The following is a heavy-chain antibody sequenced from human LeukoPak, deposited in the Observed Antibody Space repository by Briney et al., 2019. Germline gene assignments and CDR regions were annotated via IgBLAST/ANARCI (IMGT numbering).Heavy chain of an antibody. CDR1: GGSISNYY. Sequence: SETLSLTCNVSGGSISNYYWTWIRQPPGKGLEWIGYIYYSGSTNYNPSLKSRVTISVDTSKNQFSLKLSSVTAADTAVYYGSCRDGLLSWFDPWGKGTLVTVSS. V-gene: IGHV4-59*01. CDR3: SCRDGLLSWFDP. J-gene: IGHJ5*02. CDR2: IYYSGST. D-gene: IGHD2/OR15-2a*01.